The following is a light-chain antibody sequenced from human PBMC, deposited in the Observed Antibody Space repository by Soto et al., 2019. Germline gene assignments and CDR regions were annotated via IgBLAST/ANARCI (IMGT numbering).Light chain of an antibody. Sequence: QSVLTQPPSVSGAPGQRVTISCTGSSSNIGAGYDVHWYQQLPGTAPKLLIYDNSNRPSGVPDRFSGSKSATSASLAITGLQAEDEADYYCQSYDSSLSGSVFGGGTKLTVL. V-gene: IGLV1-40*01. J-gene: IGLJ2*01. CDR1: SSNIGAGYD. CDR3: QSYDSSLSGSV. CDR2: DNS.